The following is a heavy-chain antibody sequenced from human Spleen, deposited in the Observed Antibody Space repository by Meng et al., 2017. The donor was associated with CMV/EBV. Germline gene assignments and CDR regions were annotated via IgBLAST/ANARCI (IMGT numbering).Heavy chain of an antibody. J-gene: IGHJ6*02. CDR1: GFTFSSYA. CDR3: AKGSAPYYGMDV. D-gene: IGHD3-10*01. V-gene: IGHV3-23*01. Sequence: GGSLRLSCAASGFTFSSYAMSWVRQAPGKGLEWVSAISGSGGSTYYADSVKGRFTISRDNSKNTLYPQMNSLRAEDTAVYYCAKGSAPYYGMDVWGQGTTVTVSS. CDR2: ISGSGGST.